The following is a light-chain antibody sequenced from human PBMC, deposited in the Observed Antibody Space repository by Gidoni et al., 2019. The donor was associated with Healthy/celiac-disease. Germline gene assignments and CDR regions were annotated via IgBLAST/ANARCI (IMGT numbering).Light chain of an antibody. CDR2: DAS. CDR1: QSVSSY. CDR3: QQSSNWPLIT. Sequence: EIVLTQSPATLSLSPGERATLSCRASQSVSSYLAWYHQKPGQSPRLLIYDASNRDTGIPARFSGSGSGTDFTLTISSLEPEDFAVYYCQQSSNWPLITFGQXTRLEIK. J-gene: IGKJ5*01. V-gene: IGKV3-11*01.